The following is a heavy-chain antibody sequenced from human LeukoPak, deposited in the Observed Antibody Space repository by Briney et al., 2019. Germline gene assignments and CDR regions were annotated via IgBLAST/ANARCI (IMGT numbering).Heavy chain of an antibody. CDR1: GGSISSYY. J-gene: IGHJ5*02. D-gene: IGHD2-2*01. Sequence: SETLSLTCTVSGGSISSYYWSWIRQPAGKGLEWIGRIYTSGSTNYNPSLKSRVTMSVDTSKNQFSLELSSVTAADTAVYYCAGCSSTSCYNWFDPWGQGTLVTVSS. V-gene: IGHV4-4*07. CDR2: IYTSGST. CDR3: AGCSSTSCYNWFDP.